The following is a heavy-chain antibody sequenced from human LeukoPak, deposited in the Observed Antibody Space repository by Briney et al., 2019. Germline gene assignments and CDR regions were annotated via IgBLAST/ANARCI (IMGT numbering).Heavy chain of an antibody. Sequence: PGGSLRLSCAASGFTFSSYGMHWVRQAPGKGLEWVAVIWYDGSNKYYADSVKGRFTISRDNSKNTLYLQMNSLRAEDTAVYYCAAGGFLEWLSPFDYWGQGTLVTVSS. CDR1: GFTFSSYG. V-gene: IGHV3-33*01. CDR2: IWYDGSNK. CDR3: AAGGFLEWLSPFDY. D-gene: IGHD3-3*01. J-gene: IGHJ4*02.